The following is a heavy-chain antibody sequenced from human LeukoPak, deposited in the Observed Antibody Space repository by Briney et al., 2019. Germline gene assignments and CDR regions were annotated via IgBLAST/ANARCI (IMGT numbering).Heavy chain of an antibody. Sequence: GGSLKLSCAASGFTFSGSAMHWVRQASGKGLEWVGRIRSKANSYATAYAASVKGRFTISRDDSKNTAYLQMNSLKTEDTAVYYCARDLRVSSGVFDYWGQGTLVTVSS. CDR1: GFTFSGSA. J-gene: IGHJ4*02. V-gene: IGHV3-73*01. CDR3: ARDLRVSSGVFDY. D-gene: IGHD3-22*01. CDR2: IRSKANSYAT.